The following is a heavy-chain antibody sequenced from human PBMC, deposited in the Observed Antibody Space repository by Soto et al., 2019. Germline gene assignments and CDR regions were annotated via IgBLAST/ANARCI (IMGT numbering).Heavy chain of an antibody. CDR1: GGSISSSSYY. CDR2: IYYSGST. D-gene: IGHD6-6*01. V-gene: IGHV4-39*01. Sequence: PSETLSLTCTVSGGSISSSSYYWGWIRQPPGKGLEWIGSIYYSGSTYYNPSLKSRVTISVDTSKNQFSLKLSSVTAADTAVYYCARHEYSSSRVGNWFDPWGQGTPVTVSS. J-gene: IGHJ5*02. CDR3: ARHEYSSSRVGNWFDP.